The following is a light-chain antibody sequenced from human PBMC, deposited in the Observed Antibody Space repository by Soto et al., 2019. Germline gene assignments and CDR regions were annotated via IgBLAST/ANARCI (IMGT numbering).Light chain of an antibody. Sequence: QSVLTQPASVSGSPGQSITISCTGTSSDVGGYNYVSWYQQHPGKAPKLMIYDVRNRPSGVSNRFSGSKSGNTASLTISGLQAEDEADYYCSSYTSSSTVFVTGTKLTVL. J-gene: IGLJ1*01. CDR2: DVR. CDR1: SSDVGGYNY. V-gene: IGLV2-14*01. CDR3: SSYTSSSTV.